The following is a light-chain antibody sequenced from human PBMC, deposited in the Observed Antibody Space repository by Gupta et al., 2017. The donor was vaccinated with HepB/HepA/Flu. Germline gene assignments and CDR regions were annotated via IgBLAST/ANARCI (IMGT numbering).Light chain of an antibody. CDR2: DVS. J-gene: IGLJ3*02. CDR3: SSYTSSSSWV. Sequence: QSGLTQPAPVSGSPGQAIPIPCPGTSSAVGGYNYVSWYQQYPGEAPKLIIYDVSSRPSGVSNRFSGSKSGNTASLTISGLQAEDEADYYCSSYTSSSSWVFGGGTKLTVL. CDR1: SSAVGGYNY. V-gene: IGLV2-14*03.